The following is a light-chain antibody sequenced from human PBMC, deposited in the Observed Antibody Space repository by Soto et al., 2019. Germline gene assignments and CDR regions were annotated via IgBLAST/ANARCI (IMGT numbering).Light chain of an antibody. CDR3: QTYNSYSEA. CDR1: QTISSW. V-gene: IGKV1-5*03. J-gene: IGKJ1*01. Sequence: DIQMTQSPSTLSGSVGDRVTITCRASQTISSWLAWYQQKPGKAPKLLIYKASTLKSGVPSRFSGSGSGTEFTLTISGLQPADFATYYCQTYNSYSEAFGQGTKVELK. CDR2: KAS.